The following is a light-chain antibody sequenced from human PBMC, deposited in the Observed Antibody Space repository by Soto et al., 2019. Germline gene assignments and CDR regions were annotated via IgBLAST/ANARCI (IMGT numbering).Light chain of an antibody. CDR3: QHYNSYSEA. CDR2: GAS. V-gene: IGKV3-15*01. J-gene: IGKJ1*01. CDR1: QSISRN. Sequence: DIVMTQSPPTLSVSHGERATLSCRASQSISRNLAWFQQKPGQAPTLLIFGASTRAAGIPSRFSGSGSGTDFTLTISSLQPDDFATYYCQHYNSYSEAFGQGSKVDI.